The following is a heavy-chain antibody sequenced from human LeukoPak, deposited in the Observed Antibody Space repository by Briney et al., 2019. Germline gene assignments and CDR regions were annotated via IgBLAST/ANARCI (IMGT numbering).Heavy chain of an antibody. D-gene: IGHD3-10*01. CDR2: IYYSGST. CDR3: ARALPPYGSGSTHFDY. J-gene: IGHJ4*02. V-gene: IGHV4-59*01. Sequence: SETLSLTCTVSGGSISSYYWSWIRQPPGKGLEWIGYIYYSGSTNYNPSLKSRVTISVDTSKNQFSLKLSSVTAADTAVYYCARALPPYGSGSTHFDYWGQGTLVTVSS. CDR1: GGSISSYY.